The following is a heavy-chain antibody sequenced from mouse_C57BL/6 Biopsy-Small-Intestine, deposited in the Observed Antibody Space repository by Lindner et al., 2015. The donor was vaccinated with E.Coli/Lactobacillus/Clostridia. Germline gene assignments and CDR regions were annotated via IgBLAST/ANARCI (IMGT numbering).Heavy chain of an antibody. CDR1: GFTFSSYG. Sequence: VQLQESGGDLVKPGGSLKLSCEASGFTFSSYGMSWVRQTPDKRLEWVAYITTGSSIIYYADTVKGRFTISRDNVKNILFLQMTGLRSEDTAMYYCVRGFDYWGQGTTLTVSS. CDR2: ITTGSSII. CDR3: VRGFDY. V-gene: IGHV5-17*01. J-gene: IGHJ2*01.